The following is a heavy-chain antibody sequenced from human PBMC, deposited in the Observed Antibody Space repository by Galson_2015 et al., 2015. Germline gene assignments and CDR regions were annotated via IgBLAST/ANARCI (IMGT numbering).Heavy chain of an antibody. Sequence: SLRLSCAGSGFIFSNAWLSWVRQVPGKGLEWVARIKSKPNGETIDYAAPVKGRFAISRDDSKHTVYLQMNSLKSDDSAVYYCSTGRYLDNWGRGTLVTVSS. CDR1: GFIFSNAW. CDR3: STGRYLDN. J-gene: IGHJ2*01. D-gene: IGHD3-16*02. CDR2: IKSKPNGETI. V-gene: IGHV3-15*01.